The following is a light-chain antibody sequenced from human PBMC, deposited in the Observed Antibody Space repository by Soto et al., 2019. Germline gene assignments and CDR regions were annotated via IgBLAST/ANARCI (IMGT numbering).Light chain of an antibody. V-gene: IGLV4-69*01. Sequence: QYVLTQAPSDSASLGASVKLTCTLSSGHSSYAIAWHQQQPEKGPRYLMKLNSDGSHSKGDGIPDRFSGSSSGAERYLTISSLQSEDEADYYCQTWGTGLLVFGGGTKVTVL. CDR3: QTWGTGLLV. J-gene: IGLJ3*02. CDR2: LNSDGSH. CDR1: SGHSSYA.